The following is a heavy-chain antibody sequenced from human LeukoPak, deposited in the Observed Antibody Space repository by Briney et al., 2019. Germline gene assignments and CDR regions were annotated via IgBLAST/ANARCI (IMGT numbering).Heavy chain of an antibody. V-gene: IGHV3-21*01. D-gene: IGHD6-19*01. J-gene: IGHJ4*02. Sequence: GGSLRLSCAAYGFTFSSYSMNWVRQAPGKGLEWVSSISSSSSNIYYADSVKGRFTISRDNAKNSLYLQMNSLRAEETAVYYCVRDRPLSSGWYLYYFDYWGQGTLVTVSS. CDR2: ISSSSSNI. CDR3: VRDRPLSSGWYLYYFDY. CDR1: GFTFSSYS.